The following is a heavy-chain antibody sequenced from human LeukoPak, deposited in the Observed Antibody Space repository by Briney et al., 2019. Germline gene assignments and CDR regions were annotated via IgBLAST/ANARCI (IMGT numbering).Heavy chain of an antibody. CDR1: GFKLEDYA. V-gene: IGHV3-49*04. CDR3: TREVGRGGSYWGGES. Sequence: GGSLRLSCATSGFKLEDYAMNWVRQAPGQGLEWVGLITSKAYGRTSELAASVKGRFSISRDESKPVAYLQMNSLKTEDTGVYYCTREVGRGGSYWGGESWGQGTLVTVSS. J-gene: IGHJ5*02. D-gene: IGHD1-26*01. CDR2: ITSKAYGRTS.